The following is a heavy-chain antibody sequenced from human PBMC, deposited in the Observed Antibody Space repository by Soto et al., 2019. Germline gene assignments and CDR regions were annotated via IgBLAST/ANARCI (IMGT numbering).Heavy chain of an antibody. CDR2: IYRSGNA. Sequence: QMQLQESGPGLVKPSQTLSLTCTVSGGSISSGGYYWSWIRQLPGQGLEWMGYIYRSGNAYYNPSLGSRLTIPVDTSKNQFSLKLSSVNAADPAVYYCARQNYFSRGSFYYSGLDGWGHGHTVPVSS. CDR3: ARQNYFSRGSFYYSGLDG. CDR1: GGSISSGGYY. V-gene: IGHV4-31*03. J-gene: IGHJ6*02. D-gene: IGHD3-3*01.